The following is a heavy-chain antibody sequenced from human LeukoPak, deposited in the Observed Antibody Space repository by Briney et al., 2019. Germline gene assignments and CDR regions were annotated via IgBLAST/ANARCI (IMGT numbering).Heavy chain of an antibody. D-gene: IGHD3-22*01. CDR3: ARVTGYMIEDYFDY. CDR2: IYYTGPT. Sequence: SETLSLTCTVSSVSISTSRYYWGWICQPPGKGLEWIGNIYYTGPTYYNASLESRVTISLDTSKNQFSLKLSSVTAADTAVYYCARVTGYMIEDYFDYWGQGTLVTVSS. V-gene: IGHV4-39*07. J-gene: IGHJ4*02. CDR1: SVSISTSRYY.